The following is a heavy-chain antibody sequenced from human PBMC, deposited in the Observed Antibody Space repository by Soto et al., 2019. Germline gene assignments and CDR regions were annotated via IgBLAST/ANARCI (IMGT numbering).Heavy chain of an antibody. D-gene: IGHD3-22*01. CDR2: IKQDGSEK. CDR3: ARDHSYYYDSSGYAHLDY. Sequence: GGSLRLSCAASGFTFSSYWMSWVRQAPGKGLEWVANIKQDGSEKYYVDSVKGRFTISRDNAKNSLYLQMNSLRAEDTAVYYCARDHSYYYDSSGYAHLDYWGQGTLVTVSS. V-gene: IGHV3-7*01. CDR1: GFTFSSYW. J-gene: IGHJ4*02.